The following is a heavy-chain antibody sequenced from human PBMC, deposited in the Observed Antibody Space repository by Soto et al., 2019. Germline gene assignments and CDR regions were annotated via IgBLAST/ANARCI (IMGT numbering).Heavy chain of an antibody. CDR1: GYNFASYW. J-gene: IGHJ4*02. CDR2: IYPGDSDT. D-gene: IGHD6-19*01. V-gene: IGHV5-51*01. Sequence: PGESLKISCKGSGYNFASYWIAWVRQMPGKGLEWMGIIYPGDSDTRYSPSFQGQVTISADKSISTAFLQWSSLEASDTAIYYCARWGGGISVGDYWGQGTLVTVSS. CDR3: ARWGGGISVGDY.